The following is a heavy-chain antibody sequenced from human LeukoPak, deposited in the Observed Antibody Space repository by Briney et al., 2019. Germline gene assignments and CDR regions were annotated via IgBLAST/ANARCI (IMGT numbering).Heavy chain of an antibody. CDR1: GFTFSSFW. CDR2: IKQDGSET. D-gene: IGHD5-12*01. Sequence: PGGSLRLSCAASGFTFSSFWLSWVRQAPTKGLEWVANIKQDGSETYYVDSVKGRFTISRDNAKNSLFLQMDSLRAEDTAVYYCARGPIVAPDYWGQGTLVTVSS. CDR3: ARGPIVAPDY. J-gene: IGHJ4*02. V-gene: IGHV3-7*01.